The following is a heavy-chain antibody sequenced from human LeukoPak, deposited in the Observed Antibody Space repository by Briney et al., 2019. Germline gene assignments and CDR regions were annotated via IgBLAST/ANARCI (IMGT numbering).Heavy chain of an antibody. CDR3: AKEGSGYSSSWENWLDP. J-gene: IGHJ5*02. CDR2: IWYDGSNK. D-gene: IGHD6-13*01. V-gene: IGHV3-33*06. CDR1: GFTFSSYG. Sequence: GRSLRLSCAASGFTFSSYGMHWVRQAPGKGLEWVAVIWYDGSNKYYADSVKGRFTISRDNSKNTLYLQMNSLRAEDTAVYYCAKEGSGYSSSWENWLDPWGQGTLVTVSS.